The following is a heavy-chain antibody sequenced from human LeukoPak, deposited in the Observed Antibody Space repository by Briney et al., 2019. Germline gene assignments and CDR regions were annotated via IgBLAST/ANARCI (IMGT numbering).Heavy chain of an antibody. CDR2: IYTSGST. CDR1: GGSISSYY. D-gene: IGHD3-10*01. V-gene: IGHV4-4*07. Sequence: SETLSLTCTVSGGSISSYYWSWIRQPAGKGLEWIGRIYTSGSTNYNPSLKSRVTMSVDTSKNQFSLKLSSVTAADTSVYYCARDRAAIIRSYYYYYGMDVWGQGTTVTVSS. CDR3: ARDRAAIIRSYYYYYGMDV. J-gene: IGHJ6*02.